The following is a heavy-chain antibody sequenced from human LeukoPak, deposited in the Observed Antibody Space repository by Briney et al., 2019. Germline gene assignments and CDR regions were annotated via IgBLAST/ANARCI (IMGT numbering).Heavy chain of an antibody. CDR3: ARDEHVVVVPADYYYGMDV. J-gene: IGHJ6*02. D-gene: IGHD2-2*01. Sequence: PSGTLSLTCTVSGGSISSSSYYWGWIRQPPGKGLEWIGSIYYSGSTYYNPSLKSRVTISVDTSKNQFSLKLSSVTAADTAVYYCARDEHVVVVPADYYYGMDVWGQGTTVTVSS. CDR2: IYYSGST. CDR1: GGSISSSSYY. V-gene: IGHV4-39*07.